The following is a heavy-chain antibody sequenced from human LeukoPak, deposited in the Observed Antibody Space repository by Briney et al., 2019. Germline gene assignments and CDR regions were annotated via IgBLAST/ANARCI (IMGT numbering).Heavy chain of an antibody. D-gene: IGHD2-8*01. V-gene: IGHV3-23*01. CDR3: AKTNGGPWAPFDY. CDR1: GFTFSNYA. Sequence: GGSLRLSCAASGFTFSNYAMSWVRQAPGKGLEWVSDISGGGDTTFYADSVKGRITVSRDSSKNTLYLQINTLRTEDTAVYYCAKTNGGPWAPFDYWGQGTLVTVSS. J-gene: IGHJ4*02. CDR2: ISGGGDTT.